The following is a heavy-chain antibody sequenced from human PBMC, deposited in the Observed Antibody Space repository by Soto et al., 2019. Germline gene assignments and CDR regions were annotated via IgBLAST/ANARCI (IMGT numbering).Heavy chain of an antibody. Sequence: QVQLVQSGAEVKKPGASVKVSCKASGYTFTSYGISWVRQAPGQGLEWMGWISAYNGNTNYAQKLQGRVTMTTDTPTSPDYRELRGVRSDDTAVYYCGRDRGGRYYDSSGYSGYWGQGTLVTVSS. D-gene: IGHD3-22*01. CDR2: ISAYNGNT. CDR1: GYTFTSYG. J-gene: IGHJ4*02. V-gene: IGHV1-18*01. CDR3: GRDRGGRYYDSSGYSGY.